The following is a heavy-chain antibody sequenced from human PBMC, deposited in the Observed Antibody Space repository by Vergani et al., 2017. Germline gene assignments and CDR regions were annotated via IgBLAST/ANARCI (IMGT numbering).Heavy chain of an antibody. D-gene: IGHD3-10*01. CDR1: GFTFSNFW. CDR2: LNKDATTI. CDR3: ATGGNAGSLVY. Sequence: EVQMVESGGRVVQPGGSLRLSCVASGFTFSNFWVYWVRQVPGKGPLWVSRLNKDATTITYADSLRGRFTASRDNADNTLHLQMNSLRVEDTAIYYCATGGNAGSLVYWGQGTQVTVSS. V-gene: IGHV3-74*03. J-gene: IGHJ4*02.